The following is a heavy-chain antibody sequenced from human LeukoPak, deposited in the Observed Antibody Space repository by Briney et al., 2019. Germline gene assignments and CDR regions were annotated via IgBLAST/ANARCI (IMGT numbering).Heavy chain of an antibody. J-gene: IGHJ4*02. CDR3: ARWGLGPSFDS. CDR1: GFMFNGYS. CDR2: ISGGSDYI. Sequence: PGGSLRLSCAASGFMFNGYSMTWVRQAPGKGLEWVSYISGGSDYIYYTDSVKGRFTISRDNAKKSLYLRLNSLRVEDTAVYYCARWGLGPSFDSWGQGTLVTVSS. D-gene: IGHD1-26*01. V-gene: IGHV3-21*01.